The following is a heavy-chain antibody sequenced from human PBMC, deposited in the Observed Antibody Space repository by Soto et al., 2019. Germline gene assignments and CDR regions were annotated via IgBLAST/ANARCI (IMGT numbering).Heavy chain of an antibody. D-gene: IGHD3-16*01. CDR2: ISSSSSVI. Sequence: EVQLVESGGGLVQPGGSLRLSCATSGFILSDCAMNWVRQAPGKGLEWVSYISSSSSVIDYADSVKGRFTVSRDNVRNSLYLQMNSLRAEDTAVYYCARDLSWGSNSYYYMDVWGKGTTVTVSS. CDR3: ARDLSWGSNSYYYMDV. V-gene: IGHV3-48*01. J-gene: IGHJ6*03. CDR1: GFILSDCA.